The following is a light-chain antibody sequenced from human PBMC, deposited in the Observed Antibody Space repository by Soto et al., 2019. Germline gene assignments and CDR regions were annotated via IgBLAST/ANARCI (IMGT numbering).Light chain of an antibody. CDR1: QGISSS. Sequence: DIPLSLSLYYTASSVRDRAIITCGTRQGISSSLGWYQQKPGKVPKLLISAASTLQSGVPSRFSGSGSGTEFTLTISTLQPDDFATYYCQHCNSYSNAFGQGTQVDIK. CDR3: QHCNSYSNA. J-gene: IGKJ1*01. CDR2: AAS. V-gene: IGKV1-9*01.